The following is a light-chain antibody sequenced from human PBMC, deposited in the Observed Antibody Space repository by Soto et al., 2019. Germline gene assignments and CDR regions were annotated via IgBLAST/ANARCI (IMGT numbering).Light chain of an antibody. Sequence: EIVMTQSPATLSVSPGERAALSCRASQSVTNSLAWYQQTPGHAPRLRIYGASTRATGIPARFSGSGSGTEFTLTISSLQSEDFAVYYCQQYDDWPPAWTFGQGTKVEIK. CDR3: QQYDDWPPAWT. CDR1: QSVTNS. J-gene: IGKJ1*01. V-gene: IGKV3-15*01. CDR2: GAS.